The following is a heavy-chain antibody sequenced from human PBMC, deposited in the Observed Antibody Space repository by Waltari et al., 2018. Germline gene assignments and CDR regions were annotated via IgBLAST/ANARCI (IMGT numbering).Heavy chain of an antibody. J-gene: IGHJ4*02. D-gene: IGHD1-7*01. CDR3: ARGETGTKFDY. CDR2: INHSGST. Sequence: QVQLQQWGAGLLKHSETLSLTCAVHGGSFSGYYWSWIRQPPRKGLEWIGEINHSGSTNYNPSLKSRVTISVDTSKNQFSRKLSSVTAADTAVYYCARGETGTKFDYWGQGTLVTVSS. V-gene: IGHV4-34*01. CDR1: GGSFSGYY.